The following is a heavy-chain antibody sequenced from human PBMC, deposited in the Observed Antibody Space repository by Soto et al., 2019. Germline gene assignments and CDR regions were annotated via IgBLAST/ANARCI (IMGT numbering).Heavy chain of an antibody. Sequence: EVQLVESGGGLVQPGGSLRLSCAASGLAFSNYYMDWVRQAPGKGLEWVGRSRNKANSYTTEYAASVKGRFTISRDDSNNSLYLQMNSLKTEDTAVYYCVGFCSGGSCYSRGTFNYWGQGTLVTVSS. CDR2: SRNKANSYTT. D-gene: IGHD2-15*01. V-gene: IGHV3-72*01. CDR1: GLAFSNYY. CDR3: VGFCSGGSCYSRGTFNY. J-gene: IGHJ4*02.